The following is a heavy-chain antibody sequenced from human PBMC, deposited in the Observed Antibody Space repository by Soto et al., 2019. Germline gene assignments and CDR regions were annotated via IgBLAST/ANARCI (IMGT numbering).Heavy chain of an antibody. J-gene: IGHJ3*02. V-gene: IGHV4-34*01. Sequence: SETLSLTCAVYGGSFSGYYWSWIRQPPGKGPEWIGEINHSGSTNYNPSLKSRVTISVDTSKNQFSLKLSSVTAADTAVYYCARRKGAKGAFDIWGQGTMVTVSS. CDR1: GGSFSGYY. CDR2: INHSGST. D-gene: IGHD3-16*01. CDR3: ARRKGAKGAFDI.